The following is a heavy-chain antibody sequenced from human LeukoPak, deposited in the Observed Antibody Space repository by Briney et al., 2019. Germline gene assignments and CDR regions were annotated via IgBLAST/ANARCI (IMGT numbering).Heavy chain of an antibody. CDR3: ARELMWELPGY. D-gene: IGHD1-26*01. V-gene: IGHV1-18*01. J-gene: IGHJ4*02. CDR2: ISAYNGNT. CDR1: GYTFTSYG. Sequence: GASVKVSCKASGYTFTSYGNSWVRQAPGQGLDWMGWISAYNGNTNYAQKLQGRVTMTTETSTSTAYMELRSLRSDDTAVYYCARELMWELPGYWGQGTLVTVSS.